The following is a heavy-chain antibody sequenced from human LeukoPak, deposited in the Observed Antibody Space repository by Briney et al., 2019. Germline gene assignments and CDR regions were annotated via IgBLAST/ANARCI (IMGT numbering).Heavy chain of an antibody. Sequence: PSETLSLTCTVSGGPISSSTYFWGWIRQPPGKGLDWIGSIYYSGSSYYNPSLKSRVTISVDTSKSQFSLKLSSVTAADTAVYYCARHMYSGAWYYFDYWGQGTLVTVSS. CDR1: GGPISSSTYF. CDR2: IYYSGSS. CDR3: ARHMYSGAWYYFDY. D-gene: IGHD6-19*01. V-gene: IGHV4-39*01. J-gene: IGHJ4*02.